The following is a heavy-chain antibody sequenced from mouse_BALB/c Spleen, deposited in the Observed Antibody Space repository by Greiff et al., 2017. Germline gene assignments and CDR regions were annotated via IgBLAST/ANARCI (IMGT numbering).Heavy chain of an antibody. CDR1: GYSFTGYY. V-gene: IGHV1-31*01. Sequence: VQLQQSGPELVKPGASVKISCKASGYSFTGYYMHWVKQSHVKSLEWIGRINPYNGATSYNQNFKDKASLTVDKSSSTAYMELHSLTSEDSAVYYCARGGLRIYAMDYWGQGTSVTVSS. CDR3: ARGGLRIYAMDY. J-gene: IGHJ4*01. CDR2: INPYNGAT. D-gene: IGHD2-4*01.